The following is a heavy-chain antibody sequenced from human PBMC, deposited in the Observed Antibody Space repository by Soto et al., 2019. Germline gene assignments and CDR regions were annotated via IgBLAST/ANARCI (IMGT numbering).Heavy chain of an antibody. J-gene: IGHJ3*02. Sequence: GESLKISCKASGYNFTPFWIGWVRQMPGKGLEWMGFIYPGDSDTSYNPSFQDQVTISAYKSTSTAYLQGSSLKSSDTAMYYCASRKKATDAFDIWGQGTMVTVSS. CDR3: ASRKKATDAFDI. V-gene: IGHV5-51*01. CDR2: IYPGDSDT. CDR1: GYNFTPFW.